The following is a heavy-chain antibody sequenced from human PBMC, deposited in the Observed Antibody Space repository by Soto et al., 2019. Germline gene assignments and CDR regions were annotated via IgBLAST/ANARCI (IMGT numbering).Heavy chain of an antibody. D-gene: IGHD2-2*02. CDR3: AGDVRYCSSANCYKVWYFDL. J-gene: IGHJ2*01. Sequence: QVQLQESGPGLVKPSQTLSLTCTVSGGSISSGGYYWSWIRQHPGKGLEWIGYVYYSGSTYYNPYLQSRVTISVDTSKNQFSLKLSSVTAADTAVYYCAGDVRYCSSANCYKVWYFDLWGRGTLVTVSS. CDR1: GGSISSGGYY. CDR2: VYYSGST. V-gene: IGHV4-31*03.